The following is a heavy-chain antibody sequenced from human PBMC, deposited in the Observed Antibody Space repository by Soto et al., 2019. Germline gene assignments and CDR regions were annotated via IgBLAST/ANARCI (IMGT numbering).Heavy chain of an antibody. J-gene: IGHJ4*02. D-gene: IGHD5-12*01. CDR1: GFIFSSYA. V-gene: IGHV3-23*01. Sequence: GGSLRLSCAASGFIFSSYAMTWVRQAPGKGLEWVSAIGGSGANIFYADSVKGRFTISRDNSKNTLYLQMNSLRAEDTAVYYCATEATAGYFDYWGQGTLVTVSS. CDR2: IGGSGANI. CDR3: ATEATAGYFDY.